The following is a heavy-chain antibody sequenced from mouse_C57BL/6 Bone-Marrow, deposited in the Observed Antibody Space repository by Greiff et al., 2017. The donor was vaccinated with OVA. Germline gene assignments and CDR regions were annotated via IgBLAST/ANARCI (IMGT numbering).Heavy chain of an antibody. CDR1: GFTFSDFY. CDR2: ISNGGGST. J-gene: IGHJ4*01. Sequence: EVHLVESGGGLVQPGGSLKLSCAASGFTFSDFYMYWIRQTPEKRLEWVAYISNGGGSTYYPDTVKGRFTISRDNAKNTLHLQMSRLKSEDTAMYYCARLDAMDYWGQGTSVTVSS. V-gene: IGHV5-12*01. CDR3: ARLDAMDY.